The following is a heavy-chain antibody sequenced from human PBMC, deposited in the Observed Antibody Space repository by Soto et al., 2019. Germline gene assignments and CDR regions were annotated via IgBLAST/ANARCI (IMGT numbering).Heavy chain of an antibody. CDR1: GYTFTGYY. D-gene: IGHD3-3*01. J-gene: IGHJ6*02. V-gene: IGHV1-2*02. CDR2: INPNSGGT. CDR3: ARRAVPLRFLEWLFLDV. Sequence: ASVKFSCKASGYTFTGYYMHWVRQAPGQGLEWMGWINPNSGGTNYAQKFQGRVTMTRDTSISTAYMELSRLRSDDTAVYYCARRAVPLRFLEWLFLDVWGQGTKVTVSS.